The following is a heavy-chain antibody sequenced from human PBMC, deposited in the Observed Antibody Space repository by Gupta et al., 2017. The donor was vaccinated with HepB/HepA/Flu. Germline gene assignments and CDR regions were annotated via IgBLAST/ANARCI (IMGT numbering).Heavy chain of an antibody. D-gene: IGHD2/OR15-2a*01. J-gene: IGHJ5*01. Sequence: QVQLLQSGAEVKKPGASVKVSCKASEYTFTAYYMHWVRQAPGQGLEWMGWINPRNGGTNYAQKFQGRVTLTRDTSISTAYMELSRLTSDDTAVYYCARDLSRDNWFDSWGQGTLVTVSS. CDR3: ARDLSRDNWFDS. CDR2: INPRNGGT. V-gene: IGHV1-2*02. CDR1: EYTFTAYY.